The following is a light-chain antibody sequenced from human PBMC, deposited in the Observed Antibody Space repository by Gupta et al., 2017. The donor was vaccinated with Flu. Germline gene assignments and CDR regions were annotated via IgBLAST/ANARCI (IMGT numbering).Light chain of an antibody. CDR2: KAS. CDR1: QSLASW. CDR3: LQDKRYPVT. Sequence: STLSASIRDRFTITCRASQSLASWLAWYQQKPGKAPKILIYKASSLANEVPSRFGGSGSETEFTLTISGLQPDDFATYYCLQDKRYPVTFGQGTKVEIK. J-gene: IGKJ1*01. V-gene: IGKV1-5*03.